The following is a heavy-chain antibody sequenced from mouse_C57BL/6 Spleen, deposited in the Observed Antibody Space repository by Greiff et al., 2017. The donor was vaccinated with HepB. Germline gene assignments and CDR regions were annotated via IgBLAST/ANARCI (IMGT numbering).Heavy chain of an antibody. CDR3: ARSDISEFAY. CDR2: IHPNSGST. Sequence: QVQLQQPGAELVKPGASVKLSCKASGYTFTSYWMHWVKQRPGQGLEWIGMIHPNSGSTNYNEKFKSKATLTVDKSSSTAYMQLSSLTSDDSAVYYCARSDISEFAYWGQGTLVTVSA. D-gene: IGHD3-2*02. J-gene: IGHJ3*01. V-gene: IGHV1-64*01. CDR1: GYTFTSYW.